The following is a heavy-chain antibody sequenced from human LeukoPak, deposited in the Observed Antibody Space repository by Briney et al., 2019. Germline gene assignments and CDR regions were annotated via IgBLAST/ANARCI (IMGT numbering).Heavy chain of an antibody. Sequence: GSSVKVSCKASGGTFSKYTISWVRQRPGQGLEWMGGITPLFGTANYAQKLQGRVTMTTDTSTSTAYMELRSLRSDDTAVYYCARESYCSSTSCYSDYYYYGMDVWGQGTTVTVSS. D-gene: IGHD2-2*01. J-gene: IGHJ6*02. CDR1: GGTFSKYT. V-gene: IGHV1-69*05. CDR2: ITPLFGTA. CDR3: ARESYCSSTSCYSDYYYYGMDV.